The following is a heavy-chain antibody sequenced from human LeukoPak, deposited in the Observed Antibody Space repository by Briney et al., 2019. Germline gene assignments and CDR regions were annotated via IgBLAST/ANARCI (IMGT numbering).Heavy chain of an antibody. CDR3: ASPRLDYVWGTYLDY. Sequence: GGSLRLSCAASGFTFNRYWMHWVRQVPGKGLEWVSRIRTDGSTTTYADSVKGRFTISRDNAKDTLYLQMNSLRAEDTAVYYCASPRLDYVWGTYLDYWGQGSLVTVSS. CDR2: IRTDGSTT. D-gene: IGHD3-16*02. CDR1: GFTFNRYW. V-gene: IGHV3-74*01. J-gene: IGHJ4*02.